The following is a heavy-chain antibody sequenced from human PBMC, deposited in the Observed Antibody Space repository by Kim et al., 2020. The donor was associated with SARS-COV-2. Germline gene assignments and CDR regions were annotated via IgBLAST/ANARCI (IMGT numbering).Heavy chain of an antibody. Sequence: SYAQKFQGRVTMTRDTSTSTVYMELSSLRSEDTAVYYCARGYSGSYYLNYWGQGTLVTVSS. J-gene: IGHJ4*02. D-gene: IGHD1-26*01. CDR3: ARGYSGSYYLNY. V-gene: IGHV1-46*01.